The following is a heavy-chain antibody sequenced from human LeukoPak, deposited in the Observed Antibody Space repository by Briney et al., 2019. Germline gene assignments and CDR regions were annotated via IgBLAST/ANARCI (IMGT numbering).Heavy chain of an antibody. J-gene: IGHJ4*02. Sequence: LTGGSLRLSCAASGFTFSSYAMHWVRQAPGKGLEWVAVISYDGSNKYYADSVKGRFTISRDNSKNTLYLQMNSLRAEDTAVYYGARSRVTADFDYWGQEPLLTVSS. V-gene: IGHV3-30*04. CDR2: ISYDGSNK. D-gene: IGHD2-21*02. CDR1: GFTFSSYA. CDR3: ARSRVTADFDY.